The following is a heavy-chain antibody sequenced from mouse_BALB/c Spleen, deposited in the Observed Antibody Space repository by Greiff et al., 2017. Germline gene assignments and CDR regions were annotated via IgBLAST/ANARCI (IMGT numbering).Heavy chain of an antibody. Sequence: VQLQQSGAELVKPGASVKLSCTASGFNIKDTYMHWVKQRPEQGLEWIGRIDPANGNTKYDPKFQGKATITADTSSNTAYLQLSSLTSEDTAVYYCARSIYYYGISDWYFDVWGAGTTVTVSS. CDR1: GFNIKDTY. V-gene: IGHV14-3*02. CDR3: ARSIYYYGISDWYFDV. CDR2: IDPANGNT. D-gene: IGHD1-1*01. J-gene: IGHJ1*01.